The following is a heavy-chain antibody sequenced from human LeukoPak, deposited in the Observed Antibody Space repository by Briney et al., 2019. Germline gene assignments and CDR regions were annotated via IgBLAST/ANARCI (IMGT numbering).Heavy chain of an antibody. CDR2: IYYSGST. Sequence: PSETLSLTCTVSGGSISSYYWSWIRQPPGKGLEWSGYIYYSGSTNYNPSLKSRVTISVDTSKKQFSLKLSSVTAADTPVYYFPKQPGFKGIVTKFYYGMDVWGQGTTVTVSS. J-gene: IGHJ6*02. CDR1: GGSISSYY. V-gene: IGHV4-59*08. D-gene: IGHD5-18*01. CDR3: PKQPGFKGIVTKFYYGMDV.